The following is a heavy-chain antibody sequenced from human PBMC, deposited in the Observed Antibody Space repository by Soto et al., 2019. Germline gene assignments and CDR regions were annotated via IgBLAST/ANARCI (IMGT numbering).Heavy chain of an antibody. CDR2: INPNSGGT. Sequence: GCSVKVSFKASGYTFTGYYMHWLLHAPGQGLEWMGWINPNSGGTNYAQKFQGRVTMTRDTSISTAYMELSRLRSDDTAVYYCAREGIDPYYFDYWGQGTLVTVSS. V-gene: IGHV1-2*02. D-gene: IGHD6-13*01. J-gene: IGHJ4*02. CDR3: AREGIDPYYFDY. CDR1: GYTFTGYY.